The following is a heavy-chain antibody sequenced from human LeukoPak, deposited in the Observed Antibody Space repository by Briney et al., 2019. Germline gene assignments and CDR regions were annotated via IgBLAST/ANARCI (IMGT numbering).Heavy chain of an antibody. Sequence: GGSLRLSCAASGFTFSSRWMNWVRQAPGRGLEWVANINPDGSGKQYVDSVKGRFTISRDNAENSLYLQLNSLRAEDTAVYYCLAGGGYWGQGTLVTVSS. CDR3: LAGGGY. D-gene: IGHD3-10*01. CDR1: GFTFSSRW. J-gene: IGHJ4*02. CDR2: INPDGSGK. V-gene: IGHV3-7*01.